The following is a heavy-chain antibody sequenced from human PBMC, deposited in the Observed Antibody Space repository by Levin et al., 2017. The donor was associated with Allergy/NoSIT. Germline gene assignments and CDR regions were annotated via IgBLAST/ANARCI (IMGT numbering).Heavy chain of an antibody. D-gene: IGHD5-12*01. CDR2: IYWDDDK. CDR3: AHSLRGAYIVATRAEGYYYYYMDV. CDR1: GFSLSTSGVG. V-gene: IGHV2-5*02. J-gene: IGHJ6*03. Sequence: SGPTLVKPTQTLTLTCTFSGFSLSTSGVGVGWIRQPPGKALEWLALIYWDDDKRYSPSLKSRLTITKDTSKNQVVLTMTNMDPVDTATYYCAHSLRGAYIVATRAEGYYYYYMDVWGKGTTVTVSS.